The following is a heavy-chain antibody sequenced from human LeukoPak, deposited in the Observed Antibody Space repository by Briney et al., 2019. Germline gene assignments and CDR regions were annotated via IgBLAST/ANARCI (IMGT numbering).Heavy chain of an antibody. CDR3: ARDTGTTGGDY. CDR1: GYSISSGYY. V-gene: IGHV4-38-2*02. J-gene: IGHJ4*02. D-gene: IGHD1-1*01. CDR2: IYHSGST. Sequence: SETLSLTCAVPGYSISSGYYWGWIRQPPGKGLEWIGSIYHSGSTYYNPSLKSRVTISVDTSKNQCSLKLSSVTAADTAVYYCARDTGTTGGDYWGQGTLVTVSS.